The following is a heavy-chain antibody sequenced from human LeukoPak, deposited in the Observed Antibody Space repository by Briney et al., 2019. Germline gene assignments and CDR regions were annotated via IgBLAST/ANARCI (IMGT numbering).Heavy chain of an antibody. CDR3: ASSGWYSDFDY. Sequence: QPGRSLRLSCAASGFIFSNYDMHWVRQAPGKGLEWVAIIWYDGSNKYYADSVKGRFTISRDNSKNTLYLQMNSLGAEDTAVYYCASSGWYSDFDYWGQGTLVTVSS. D-gene: IGHD6-19*01. CDR2: IWYDGSNK. CDR1: GFIFSNYD. J-gene: IGHJ4*02. V-gene: IGHV3-33*01.